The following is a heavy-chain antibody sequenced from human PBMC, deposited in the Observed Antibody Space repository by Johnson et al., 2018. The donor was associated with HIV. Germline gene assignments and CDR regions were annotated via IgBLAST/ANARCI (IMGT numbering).Heavy chain of an antibody. J-gene: IGHJ3*01. CDR3: AREISRYYYDYAAFDL. D-gene: IGHD3-22*01. Sequence: QVQLVESGGGLVKPGGSLRLSCAASGFIFSDYYMSWIRQAPGKGLEWVSYISSSGSTIYYADSVKGRFTISRDNSRSTVYLHMISLRADDTALYYCAREISRYYYDYAAFDLWGQGTTVTVSS. CDR2: ISSSGSTI. CDR1: GFIFSDYY. V-gene: IGHV3-11*01.